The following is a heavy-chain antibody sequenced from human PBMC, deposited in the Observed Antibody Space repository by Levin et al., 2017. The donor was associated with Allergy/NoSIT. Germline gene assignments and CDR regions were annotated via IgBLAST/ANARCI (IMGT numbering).Heavy chain of an antibody. V-gene: IGHV4-4*07. J-gene: IGHJ5*02. CDR2: IYTSGST. Sequence: SQTLSLTCTVSGGSISSYYWSWIRQPAGKGLEWIGRIYTSGSTNYNPSLKSRVTMSVDTSKNQFSLKLSSVTAADTAVYYCARGVYYDFWSGYYGHWFDPWGQGTLVTVSS. D-gene: IGHD3-3*01. CDR1: GGSISSYY. CDR3: ARGVYYDFWSGYYGHWFDP.